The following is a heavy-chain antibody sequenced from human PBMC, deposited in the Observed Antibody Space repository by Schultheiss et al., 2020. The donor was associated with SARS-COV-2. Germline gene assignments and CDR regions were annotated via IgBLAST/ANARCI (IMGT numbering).Heavy chain of an antibody. D-gene: IGHD5-18*01. J-gene: IGHJ4*02. CDR3: ARFPWDTAMVGAFYFDY. CDR2: INHSGST. CDR1: GGSFSGYY. V-gene: IGHV4-34*01. Sequence: SQTLSLTCAVYGGSFSGYYWSWIRQPPGKGLEWIGEINHSGSTNYNPSLKSRVTISVDTPKNQFSLKLSSVTAADTAVYYCARFPWDTAMVGAFYFDYWGQGTLVTVSS.